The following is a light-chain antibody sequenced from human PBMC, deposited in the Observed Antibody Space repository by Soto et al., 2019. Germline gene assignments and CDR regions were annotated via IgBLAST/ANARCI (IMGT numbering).Light chain of an antibody. Sequence: EIVLTQFPDTLSLSPGERATLSCRASQSVSVTCLAWYQHKRGQAPRLLIHGASSRATGIPDRFSGSGSGTDFTLTISRLEPEDFAVYYCQQYGGSPRTFGQGTKVEV. CDR3: QQYGGSPRT. V-gene: IGKV3-20*01. CDR1: QSVSVTC. J-gene: IGKJ1*01. CDR2: GAS.